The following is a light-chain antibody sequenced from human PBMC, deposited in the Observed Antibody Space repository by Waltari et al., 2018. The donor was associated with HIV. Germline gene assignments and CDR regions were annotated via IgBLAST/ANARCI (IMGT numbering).Light chain of an antibody. CDR2: EVS. V-gene: IGLV2-14*01. Sequence: QSALTQPASVSGSPGQSVTISCTGTSSDIGGYNYVSWHQQHPGKAPKLIISEVSNRPSGVSDRFSGSKSGNTASLTISGLQAEDEADYYCCSYTSTTAFDVFGTGTRVSVL. CDR1: SSDIGGYNY. CDR3: CSYTSTTAFDV. J-gene: IGLJ1*01.